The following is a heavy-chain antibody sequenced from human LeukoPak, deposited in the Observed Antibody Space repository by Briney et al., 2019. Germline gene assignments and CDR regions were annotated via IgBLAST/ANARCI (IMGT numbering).Heavy chain of an antibody. V-gene: IGHV3-23*01. CDR1: GFTFSSYA. D-gene: IGHD2-2*02. Sequence: GGSLRLSCAASGFTFSSYAMNWVRQAPGKGLEWVSGIRVGGETHYADSVKGRFTISRDNAKNSLYLQMNSLRAEDTAVYYCARAHCSSTSCYRCDYWGQGTLVTVSS. CDR2: IRVGGET. J-gene: IGHJ4*02. CDR3: ARAHCSSTSCYRCDY.